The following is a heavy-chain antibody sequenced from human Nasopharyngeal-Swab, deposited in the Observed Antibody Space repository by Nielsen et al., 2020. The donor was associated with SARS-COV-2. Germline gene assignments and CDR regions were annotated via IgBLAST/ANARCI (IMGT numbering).Heavy chain of an antibody. J-gene: IGHJ4*02. Sequence: WVRQAPRQGLEWIGWVSPYNGDTNYAQDFQGRLTMTTDTSTNTAYMELRSLRSDDTAVYYCAREGSFLGYFDYWGQGTLVTVSS. CDR3: AREGSFLGYFDY. D-gene: IGHD3-3*01. V-gene: IGHV1-18*01. CDR2: VSPYNGDT.